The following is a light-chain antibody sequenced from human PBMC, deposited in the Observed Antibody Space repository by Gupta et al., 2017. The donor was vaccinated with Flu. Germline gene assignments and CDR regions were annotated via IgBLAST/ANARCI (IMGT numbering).Light chain of an antibody. J-gene: IGKJ1*01. CDR2: KAS. Sequence: DIQMTQSPSTLSASLGDRVTITCRASQSISGLLAWYQQKAGKAPKLLIYKASSVKSGVSSRFSGSGSGTEFTLTISSRQPDDFATYYCQQDNGSSRTFGQGTKVEIK. CDR3: QQDNGSSRT. CDR1: QSISGL. V-gene: IGKV1-5*03.